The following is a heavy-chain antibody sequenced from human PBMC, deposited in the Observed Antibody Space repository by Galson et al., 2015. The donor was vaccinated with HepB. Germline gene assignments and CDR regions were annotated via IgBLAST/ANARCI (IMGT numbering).Heavy chain of an antibody. CDR1: GFTFSNYA. CDR3: GKDPLGYWGRTDCRATPGGDALEV. D-gene: IGHD2-2*03. V-gene: IGHV3-23*01. Sequence: SLRLSCAASGFTFSNYAMIWVRQAPGKGLEWVSGVGGLGQSTYYADSVNGRFITSRDNSRNTVYLQMNSLRLEDTALYFCGKDPLGYWGRTDCRATPGGDALEVWGQATMVTVS. CDR2: VGGLGQST. J-gene: IGHJ3*01.